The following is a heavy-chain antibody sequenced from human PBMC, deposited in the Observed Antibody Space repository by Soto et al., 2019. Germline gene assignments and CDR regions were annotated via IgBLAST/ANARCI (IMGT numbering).Heavy chain of an antibody. V-gene: IGHV1-69*12. CDR3: AVNVEMATYRYYGMDV. Sequence: QVQLVQSGAEVKKPGSSVKVSCKASGGTFSSYAISWVRQAPGQGLEWMGGIIPIFGTANYAQKFQGRVTITADESTSTAYMELRSLRSEDTAVYYCAVNVEMATYRYYGMDVWGQGTTVTVSS. D-gene: IGHD2-21*01. CDR2: IIPIFGTA. CDR1: GGTFSSYA. J-gene: IGHJ6*02.